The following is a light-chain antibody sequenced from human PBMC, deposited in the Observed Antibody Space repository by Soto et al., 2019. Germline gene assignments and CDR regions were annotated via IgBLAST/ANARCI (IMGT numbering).Light chain of an antibody. CDR1: SSDVGGYAY. CDR3: SSYTVSSTSHVV. J-gene: IGLJ2*01. V-gene: IGLV2-14*01. CDR2: EVS. Sequence: QSALTQPASVSGSPGQSITISCTGTSSDVGGYAYVSWYQQHPGKAPKLMIYEVSTRPSGVSNRFSGSKSGNTASLTISGLQAEDEADYYCSSYTVSSTSHVVFGGGTKVTVL.